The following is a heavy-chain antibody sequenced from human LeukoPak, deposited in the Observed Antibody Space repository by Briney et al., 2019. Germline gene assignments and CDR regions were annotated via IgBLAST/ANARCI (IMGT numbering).Heavy chain of an antibody. Sequence: PGGSLRLSCAASGFTFSSYGMHWVRQAPGKGLEWVAVICYDGSNKYYADSVKGRFTISRDNSKNTLYLQMNSLRAEDTAVYYCARAGSYYYDSSGHLDVWGQGTTVTVSS. CDR3: ARAGSYYYDSSGHLDV. V-gene: IGHV3-33*01. D-gene: IGHD3-22*01. CDR1: GFTFSSYG. J-gene: IGHJ6*02. CDR2: ICYDGSNK.